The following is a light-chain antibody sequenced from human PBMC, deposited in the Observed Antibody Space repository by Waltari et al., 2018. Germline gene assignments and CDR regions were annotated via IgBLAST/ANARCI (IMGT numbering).Light chain of an antibody. CDR2: YDN. V-gene: IGLV3-21*04. J-gene: IGLJ3*02. CDR1: NIEPKS. Sequence: YVVTQPPSVSVPPGQTATLTCGGENIEPKSVNWYQQKPGQAPFLVMFYDNDRPAGIPERFSGSNSGNTATLTINWVEAGDEADYHCQVWDDFIDSGVFGGGTRLSVL. CDR3: QVWDDFIDSGV.